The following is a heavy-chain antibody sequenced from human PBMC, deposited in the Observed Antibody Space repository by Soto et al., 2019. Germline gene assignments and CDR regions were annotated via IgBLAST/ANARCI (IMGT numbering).Heavy chain of an antibody. CDR1: GFSFSSYD. J-gene: IGHJ6*02. Sequence: QEQLVESGGGVVQPGRSLRVSCVASGFSFSSYDMHWVRQAPGKGLQWVAVIWYDGGNKYYVDSVKGRFTISRDNSKNTLFLQMNSPRADDTAVYYCARLRSPGGMDVWGQGTTVTVSS. D-gene: IGHD1-26*01. V-gene: IGHV3-33*01. CDR3: ARLRSPGGMDV. CDR2: IWYDGGNK.